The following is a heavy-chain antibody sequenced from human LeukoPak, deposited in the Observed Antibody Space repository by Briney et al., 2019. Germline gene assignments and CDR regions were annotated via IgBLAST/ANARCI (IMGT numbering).Heavy chain of an antibody. CDR2: ISSSSIYI. D-gene: IGHD2-2*01. CDR3: AKGEYQLLSYFDY. V-gene: IGHV3-21*01. Sequence: GGSLRLSCAASGFTFSDYSMNWVRQAPGKGLEWVSSISSSSIYIYYADSVKGRFTISRDNAENSLYLQMSSLRAEDTAVYYCAKGEYQLLSYFDYWGQGTLVTVSS. J-gene: IGHJ4*02. CDR1: GFTFSDYS.